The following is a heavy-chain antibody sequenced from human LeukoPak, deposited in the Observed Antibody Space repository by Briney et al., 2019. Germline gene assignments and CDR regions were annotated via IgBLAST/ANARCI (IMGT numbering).Heavy chain of an antibody. J-gene: IGHJ4*02. V-gene: IGHV4-34*01. D-gene: IGHD1-1*01. CDR3: ARATLQLERRPFDY. CDR1: GVSFSGYY. Sequence: PSETLSLTCAVYGVSFSGYYWSWIRQPPGKGLEWIGEINHSGSTNYNPSPKSRVTISVDTSKNQFSLKLTSVTAADTAVYYCARATLQLERRPFDYWGQGTLVTVSS. CDR2: INHSGST.